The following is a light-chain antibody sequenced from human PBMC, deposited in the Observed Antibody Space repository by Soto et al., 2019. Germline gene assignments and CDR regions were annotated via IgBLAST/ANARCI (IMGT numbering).Light chain of an antibody. CDR1: QGIRNE. V-gene: IGKV1-6*01. CDR2: AAS. J-gene: IGKJ1*01. Sequence: AIQMTQSPSSLSAFVGDRVTITCRASQGIRNELGWYQQRPGKAPKLPIYAASTLESGVPLRFSASGSGTDFTLSISGLRPEDVATYYCLQDYKYPRTFGQGTKVEI. CDR3: LQDYKYPRT.